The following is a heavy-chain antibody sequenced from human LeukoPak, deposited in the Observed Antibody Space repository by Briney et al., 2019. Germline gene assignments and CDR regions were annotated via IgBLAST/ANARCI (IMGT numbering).Heavy chain of an antibody. Sequence: ASVKVSCKASGYTFTGYYMHWVRQAPGQGLEWMGWINPNSGGTNYAQKFQGRVTMTRNTSISTAYMELSSLRSEDTAVYYCAREMTQGRGYSYGYHYFDYWGQGTLVTVSS. CDR3: AREMTQGRGYSYGYHYFDY. D-gene: IGHD5-18*01. CDR2: INPNSGGT. CDR1: GYTFTGYY. J-gene: IGHJ4*02. V-gene: IGHV1-2*02.